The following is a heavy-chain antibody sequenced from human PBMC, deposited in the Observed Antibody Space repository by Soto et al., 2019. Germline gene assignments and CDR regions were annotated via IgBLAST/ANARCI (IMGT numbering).Heavy chain of an antibody. V-gene: IGHV4-30-4*01. CDR2: TYYSGGS. Sequence: QVRLQESGPGHVKPSGTLSLTCTVSGASVSSAEHYWSWIRQPPGKGLEWIGYTYYSGGSYYNASLQRRVSISVDTSQNQFSLKLTSVTAADTAVYYCARLSGYDPAGAADKWGPGILVSVSS. CDR1: GASVSSAEHY. CDR3: ARLSGYDPAGAADK. D-gene: IGHD5-12*01. J-gene: IGHJ4*02.